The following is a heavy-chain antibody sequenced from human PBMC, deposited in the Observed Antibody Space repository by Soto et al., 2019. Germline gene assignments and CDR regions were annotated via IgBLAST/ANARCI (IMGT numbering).Heavy chain of an antibody. V-gene: IGHV3-23*01. D-gene: IGHD3-22*01. CDR3: AKYGGVVITFYGMDV. CDR1: GFTFSSYA. CDR2: ISGSGGST. J-gene: IGHJ6*02. Sequence: GGSLRLSCAASGFTFSSYAMSWVRQAPGKGLEWVSAISGSGGSTYYADSVKGRFTISRDNSKSTLYLQMNSLRAEDTAVYYCAKYGGVVITFYGMDVWGQGTTVTVYS.